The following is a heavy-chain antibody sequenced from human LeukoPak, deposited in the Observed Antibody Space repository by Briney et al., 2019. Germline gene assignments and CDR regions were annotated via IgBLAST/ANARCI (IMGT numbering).Heavy chain of an antibody. Sequence: SGTLSLTCTVSGDSISNSHWWTWVRPPPGKGLEWIGEINHSGSTNYNPSLKSRVTISVDTSKNQFSLKLSSVTAADTAVYYCARHPPIVVVPADDPWGQGTLVTVSS. J-gene: IGHJ5*02. CDR1: GDSISNSHW. V-gene: IGHV4-4*02. CDR2: INHSGST. D-gene: IGHD2-2*01. CDR3: ARHPPIVVVPADDP.